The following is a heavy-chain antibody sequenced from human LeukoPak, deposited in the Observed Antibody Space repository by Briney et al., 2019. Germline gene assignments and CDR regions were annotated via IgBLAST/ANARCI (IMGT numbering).Heavy chain of an antibody. V-gene: IGHV7-4-1*02. J-gene: IGHJ4*02. CDR2: ITTHTGNP. D-gene: IGHD5-24*01. Sequence: ASVKVSCTASGYTFTSHSINWLRQAPGPGLEWMGWITTHTGNPTYAQAFTGRFVFSLDSSVSTAYLQISSLKAEDTAVYYCARDASTIRFDYWGQGTLVTVSS. CDR1: GYTFTSHS. CDR3: ARDASTIRFDY.